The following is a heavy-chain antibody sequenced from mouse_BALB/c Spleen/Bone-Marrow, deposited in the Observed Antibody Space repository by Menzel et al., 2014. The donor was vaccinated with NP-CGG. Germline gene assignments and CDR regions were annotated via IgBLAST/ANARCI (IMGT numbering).Heavy chain of an antibody. J-gene: IGHJ4*01. CDR1: GYTFSSYW. D-gene: IGHD1-1*01. V-gene: IGHV1-9*01. CDR2: ILPGSGDT. Sequence: VKVVESGAELMKPGASVKISCKATGYTFSSYWIEWVKQRPGHGLEWIGEILPGSGDTNYNEKFRDKATFTADTSSNTAYMHLTSLTSEDSAVYYCARNYDSEYYYIMDYWGHGTSVTVSS. CDR3: ARNYDSEYYYIMDY.